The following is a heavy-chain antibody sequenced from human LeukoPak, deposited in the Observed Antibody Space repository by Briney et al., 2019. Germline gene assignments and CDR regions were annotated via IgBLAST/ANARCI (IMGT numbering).Heavy chain of an antibody. V-gene: IGHV1-46*01. CDR3: ARDRGYYDSSGSYYFDY. Sequence: GASVKVSCKASGYTFTSYYMHWVRQAPGQELEWMGIINPSGGSTSYAQKFQGRVTMTRDTSTSTVYMELSSLRSEDTAVYYCARDRGYYDSSGSYYFDYWGQGTLVTVSS. CDR2: INPSGGST. CDR1: GYTFTSYY. J-gene: IGHJ4*02. D-gene: IGHD3-22*01.